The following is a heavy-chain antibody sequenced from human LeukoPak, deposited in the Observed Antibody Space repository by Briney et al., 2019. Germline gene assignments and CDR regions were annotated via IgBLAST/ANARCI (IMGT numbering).Heavy chain of an antibody. V-gene: IGHV4-59*01. CDR3: ARPGRQDAYNGHYWYFDL. J-gene: IGHJ2*01. D-gene: IGHD5-24*01. CDR2: VSYSGRT. Sequence: SETLSLTCTVSGGSITNYYWNWIRQPPGMDLEWIGCVSYSGRTHYSSALKSRVTISVDTSKNQFSLNLRSVTAADTAVYYCARPGRQDAYNGHYWYFDLWGRGTLVTVSS. CDR1: GGSITNYY.